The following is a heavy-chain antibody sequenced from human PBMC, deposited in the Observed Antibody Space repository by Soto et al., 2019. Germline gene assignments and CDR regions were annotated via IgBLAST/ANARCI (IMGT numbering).Heavy chain of an antibody. V-gene: IGHV3-66*01. Sequence: GGSLRLSCAASGFTVSTNFMSWVRQAPGKGLEWVSVIYSDGSTYYADSVKGRFTISRDTSNNTLYLQMNNLRAEDTAIYYCVRGDNWSDEASDYWGQGTLVTVSS. CDR3: VRGDNWSDEASDY. CDR2: IYSDGST. J-gene: IGHJ4*02. CDR1: GFTVSTNF. D-gene: IGHD1-1*01.